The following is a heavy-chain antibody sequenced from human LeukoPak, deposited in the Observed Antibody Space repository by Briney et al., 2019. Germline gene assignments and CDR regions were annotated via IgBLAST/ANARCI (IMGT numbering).Heavy chain of an antibody. CDR3: ARDYYGSGSFYYYGMDV. V-gene: IGHV3-33*01. Sequence: GGSLRLSCAASGFTFSSYGMHWVRQAPGKGLEWVAVIWCDGSNKYYADSVKGRFTISRDNSKNTLYLQMNSLRAEDTAVYYCARDYYGSGSFYYYGMDVWGQGTTVTVSS. J-gene: IGHJ6*02. CDR1: GFTFSSYG. CDR2: IWCDGSNK. D-gene: IGHD3-10*01.